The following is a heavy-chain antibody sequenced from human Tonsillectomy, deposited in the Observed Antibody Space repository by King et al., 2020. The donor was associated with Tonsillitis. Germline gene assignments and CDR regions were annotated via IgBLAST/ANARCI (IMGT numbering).Heavy chain of an antibody. CDR1: GGTFNSYV. Sequence: QLVQSGAEVKKPGSSVKVSCKASGGTFNSYVISWVRQAPGQGLEWLGRIIPILGIANYAQKFQGRVTITADKSTRTAYMELSSLRSEDTAVYYCAGGINLWLDYWGPGTLVTVSS. CDR3: AGGINLWLDY. D-gene: IGHD5-18*01. J-gene: IGHJ4*02. CDR2: IIPILGIA. V-gene: IGHV1-69*04.